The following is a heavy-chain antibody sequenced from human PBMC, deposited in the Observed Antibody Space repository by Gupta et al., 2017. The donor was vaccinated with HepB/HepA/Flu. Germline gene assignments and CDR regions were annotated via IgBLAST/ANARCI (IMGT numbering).Heavy chain of an antibody. D-gene: IGHD3-16*01. CDR3: ARGLRDNGYASLDY. Sequence: EVQLVESGGGLVLPGGSLRLSCAASGFTFHTYSLNWVRQAPGQGLEWLSYINSGSSTTYYADSVKGRFTISRDNAKNSLFLQMTSLREEDTAMYFCARGLRDNGYASLDYWGQGTLVTVSS. CDR1: GFTFHTYS. J-gene: IGHJ4*02. V-gene: IGHV3-48*02. CDR2: INSGSSTT.